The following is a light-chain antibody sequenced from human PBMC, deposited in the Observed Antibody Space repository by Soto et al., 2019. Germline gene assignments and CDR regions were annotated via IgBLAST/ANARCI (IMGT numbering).Light chain of an antibody. CDR3: HQYQTYAT. V-gene: IGKV1-5*01. CDR2: DAS. J-gene: IGKJ5*01. CDR1: QSIRSL. Sequence: DIQMTQSPSTLSASVGDRVTITCRASQSIRSLLAWYQQKPGKAPKALIYDASSWGRGVPSRFSGSGSGTEFTITISSLQTDDFATDYCHQYQTYATVGQGTRLDI.